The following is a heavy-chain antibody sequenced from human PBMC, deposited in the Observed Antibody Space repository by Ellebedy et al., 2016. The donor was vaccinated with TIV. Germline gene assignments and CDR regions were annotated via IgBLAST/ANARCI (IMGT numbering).Heavy chain of an antibody. Sequence: MPSETLSLTCTVSGGSISSGDYYWSWIRQPPGKGLEWIGYIYSSGSTSYNPSLRSRVTISVDTSKNQFSLKLSSVTAAETAVYYCARVGHHDSIGYYMDVWGKGTTVTVSS. J-gene: IGHJ6*03. CDR2: IYSSGST. CDR1: GGSISSGDYY. V-gene: IGHV4-30-4*02. D-gene: IGHD3-22*01. CDR3: ARVGHHDSIGYYMDV.